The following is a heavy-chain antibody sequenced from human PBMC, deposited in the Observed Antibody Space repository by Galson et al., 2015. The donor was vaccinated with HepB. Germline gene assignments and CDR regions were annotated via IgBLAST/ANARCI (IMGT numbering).Heavy chain of an antibody. CDR3: ARRYGDYEGSFEY. V-gene: IGHV3-48*01. J-gene: IGHJ4*02. D-gene: IGHD4-17*01. Sequence: LRLSCAASGFTLSSYSMNWVRQAPGKGLEWVSYISTSSSTIYYADSVKGRFTISRDNAKNSLYLQMNSLRAEDTAVYYCARRYGDYEGSFEYWGQGTLVTVSP. CDR2: ISTSSSTI. CDR1: GFTLSSYS.